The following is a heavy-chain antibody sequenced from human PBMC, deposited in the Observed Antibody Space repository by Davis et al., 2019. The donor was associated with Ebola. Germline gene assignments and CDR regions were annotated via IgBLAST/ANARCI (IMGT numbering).Heavy chain of an antibody. Sequence: GESLKISCAASGFTFSTYAMTWVRQAPGRGLEWVSTIRASNSLTYYADSVKGRFTISRDNSKNTVDLQMDSLRVDDTAVYYCAREAHTSGYCGCFDDWGQGTLVTVSS. CDR2: IRASNSLT. V-gene: IGHV3-23*01. D-gene: IGHD3-22*01. J-gene: IGHJ4*02. CDR1: GFTFSTYA. CDR3: AREAHTSGYCGCFDD.